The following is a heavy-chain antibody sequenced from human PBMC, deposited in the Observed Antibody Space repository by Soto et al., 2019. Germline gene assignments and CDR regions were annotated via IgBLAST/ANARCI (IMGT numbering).Heavy chain of an antibody. Sequence: PGESLKISCEGSGYSFTSYWNSWVRQMPGKGLEWMGRIDPSDSYTNYSPSFQGHVTISADKSISTAYLQWSSLKASDTAMYYCERHEGTDSYYYYYGMDVWGRGTTVTVSS. CDR1: GYSFTSYW. CDR3: ERHEGTDSYYYYYGMDV. V-gene: IGHV5-10-1*01. CDR2: IDPSDSYT. D-gene: IGHD1-1*01. J-gene: IGHJ6*02.